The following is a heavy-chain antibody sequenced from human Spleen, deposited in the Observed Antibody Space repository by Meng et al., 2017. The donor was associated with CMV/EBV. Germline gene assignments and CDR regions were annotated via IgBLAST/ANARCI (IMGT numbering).Heavy chain of an antibody. Sequence: GESLKISCAASGFTVSNNYMSWVRQAPGKGLEWVSVIYSGGRTFYAESVKGRFTISRDNSKNTLYLQMDSLRHEDTAVYYCAKQLGRRVLVFYYYYGMDVWGQGTTVTVSS. J-gene: IGHJ6*02. D-gene: IGHD2-8*02. CDR3: AKQLGRRVLVFYYYYGMDV. CDR2: IYSGGRT. CDR1: GFTVSNNY. V-gene: IGHV3-66*02.